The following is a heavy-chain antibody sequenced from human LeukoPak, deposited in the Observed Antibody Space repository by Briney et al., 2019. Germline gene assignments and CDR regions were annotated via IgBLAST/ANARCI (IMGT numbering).Heavy chain of an antibody. J-gene: IGHJ6*02. CDR2: IYYSGST. CDR3: ERHIVVVPAAMLGYYYYGMDV. Sequence: SETLSLTCTVSGGSISSYYWSWIRQPPGKGLEWIGYIYYSGSTNYNPSLKSRVTISVDTSKNQFSLKLSSVTAADTAVYYCERHIVVVPAAMLGYYYYGMDVWGQGTTVTVSS. CDR1: GGSISSYY. D-gene: IGHD2-2*01. V-gene: IGHV4-59*08.